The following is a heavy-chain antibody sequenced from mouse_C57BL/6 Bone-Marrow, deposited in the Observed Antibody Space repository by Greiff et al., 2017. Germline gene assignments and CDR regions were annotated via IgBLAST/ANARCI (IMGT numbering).Heavy chain of an antibody. CDR3: ACPQLYYAMDY. J-gene: IGHJ4*01. CDR1: GYSITSGYY. D-gene: IGHD4-1*02. CDR2: ISYDGSN. V-gene: IGHV3-6*01. Sequence: EVKLMESGPGLVKPSQSLSLTCSVTGYSITSGYYWNWIRQFPGNKLEWMGYISYDGSNNYNPSLKNRISITRDTSKNQFFLKLNSVTTEDTATYYCACPQLYYAMDYWGQGTSVTVSS.